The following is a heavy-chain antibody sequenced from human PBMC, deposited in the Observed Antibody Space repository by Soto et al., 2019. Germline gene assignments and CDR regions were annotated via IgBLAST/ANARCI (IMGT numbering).Heavy chain of an antibody. J-gene: IGHJ1*01. CDR3: ARGAMDIVVVVAATNAEYFQH. CDR2: IIPILGIA. D-gene: IGHD2-15*01. Sequence: ASVKVSCKASGGTFSSYTISWVRQAPGQGLEWMGRIIPILGIANYAQKFQGRVTITADKSTSTAYMELSSLRSEDTAVYYCARGAMDIVVVVAATNAEYFQHWGQGTLVTVSS. V-gene: IGHV1-69*02. CDR1: GGTFSSYT.